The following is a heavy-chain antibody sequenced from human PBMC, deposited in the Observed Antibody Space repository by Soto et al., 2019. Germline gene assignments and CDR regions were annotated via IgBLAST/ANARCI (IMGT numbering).Heavy chain of an antibody. V-gene: IGHV4-30-4*01. CDR2: IYYSGST. CDR1: GGSISSGDYY. CDR3: ARVGITIFGVVITNDNWFDP. Sequence: SETLSLTCTVSGGSISSGDYYWSWIRQPPGKGLEWIGYIYYSGSTYYNPSLKSRVTISVDTSKNQFSLKLSSVTAADTAVYYYARVGITIFGVVITNDNWFDPWGQGTLVTVSS. D-gene: IGHD3-3*01. J-gene: IGHJ5*02.